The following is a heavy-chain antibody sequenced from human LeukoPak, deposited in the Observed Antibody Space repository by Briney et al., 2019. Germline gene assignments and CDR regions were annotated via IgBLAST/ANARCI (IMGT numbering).Heavy chain of an antibody. D-gene: IGHD6-13*01. CDR2: ISSSGSTK. J-gene: IGHJ6*03. V-gene: IGHV3-11*01. CDR1: GFTFSDYY. CDR3: VKAYSASVYYDYMDV. Sequence: GGSLRLSCAASGFTFSDYYMSWVRQAPGKGLEWVSYISSSGSTKYYADSVKGRFTISRDNAKNSLYLQMNSLRGGDTAIYYCVKAYSASVYYDYMDVWGKGTMVTVSS.